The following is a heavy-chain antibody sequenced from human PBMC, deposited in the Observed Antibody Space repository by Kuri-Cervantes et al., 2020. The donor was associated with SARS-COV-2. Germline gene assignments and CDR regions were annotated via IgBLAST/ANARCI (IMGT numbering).Heavy chain of an antibody. V-gene: IGHV5-51*01. CDR3: ARPRGGSSWSRDAFDI. Sequence: KVSCKGSGYSFTGYWIGWVRQMPGKGLEWMGIIYPGDSDTRYNPSFQGQVTISADKSISTAYLQWSSLKASDTAMYYCARPRGGSSWSRDAFDIWGQGTRGT. D-gene: IGHD6-13*01. CDR1: GYSFTGYW. CDR2: IYPGDSDT. J-gene: IGHJ3*02.